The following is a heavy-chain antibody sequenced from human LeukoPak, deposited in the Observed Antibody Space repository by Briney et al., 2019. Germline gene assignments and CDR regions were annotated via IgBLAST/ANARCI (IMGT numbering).Heavy chain of an antibody. J-gene: IGHJ6*03. CDR1: GFTFSSYE. Sequence: PGGSLRLSCAASGFTFSSYEMNWVRQAPGKGLEWVSYISSSGSTIYYADSVKGRFTISRDNAKNSLYLQMNSLRAEDTAVYYCAKMTTFQTYSYNSYMDVWGKGTTV. V-gene: IGHV3-48*03. CDR3: AKMTTFQTYSYNSYMDV. CDR2: ISSSGSTI. D-gene: IGHD3-16*01.